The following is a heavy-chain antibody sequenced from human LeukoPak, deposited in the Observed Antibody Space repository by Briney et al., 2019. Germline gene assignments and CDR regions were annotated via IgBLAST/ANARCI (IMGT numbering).Heavy chain of an antibody. D-gene: IGHD3-10*01. V-gene: IGHV1-46*01. CDR1: GYTFTGYY. Sequence: ASVKVSCKASGYTFTGYYMHWVRQAPGQGPEWMGVISPSGGSTTYAQKFQGRVTITADKSTSTAYMELSSLRSEDTAVYYCARDLSRLLWFGEKIRSAGATPSYWGQGTLVTVSS. CDR2: ISPSGGST. J-gene: IGHJ4*02. CDR3: ARDLSRLLWFGEKIRSAGATPSY.